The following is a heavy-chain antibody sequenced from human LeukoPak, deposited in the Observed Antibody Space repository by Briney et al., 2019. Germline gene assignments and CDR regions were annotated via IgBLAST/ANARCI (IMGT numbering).Heavy chain of an antibody. CDR2: IYYSGST. CDR3: ARDKIDYYDSSGSNIFDY. D-gene: IGHD3-22*01. V-gene: IGHV4-39*07. Sequence: SETLSLTCTVSGGSISSSRYYWGWIRQPPGKGLEWIGSIYYSGSTYYNPSLKSRVTISVDTSKNQFSLKLSSVTAADTAVYYCARDKIDYYDSSGSNIFDYWGQGTLVTVSS. J-gene: IGHJ4*02. CDR1: GGSISSSRYY.